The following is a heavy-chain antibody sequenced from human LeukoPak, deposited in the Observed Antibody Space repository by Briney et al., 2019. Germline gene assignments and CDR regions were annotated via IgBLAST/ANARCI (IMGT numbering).Heavy chain of an antibody. V-gene: IGHV3-66*01. D-gene: IGHD3-22*01. CDR1: GFTVSSNY. J-gene: IGHJ4*02. CDR3: AREEETYDSSGYYKDY. CDR2: IYSGGST. Sequence: PGGSLRLSCAASGFTVSSNYMSWVRQAPGKGLEWVSVIYSGGSTYYADSVKGRFTISRDNSKNTLYLQMNSLRAEDTAVYYCAREEETYDSSGYYKDYWGQGTLVTVSS.